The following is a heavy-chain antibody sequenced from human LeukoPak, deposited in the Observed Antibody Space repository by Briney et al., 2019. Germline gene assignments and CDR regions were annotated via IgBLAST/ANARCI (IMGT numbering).Heavy chain of an antibody. D-gene: IGHD3-22*01. CDR2: IYYSGST. Sequence: PSETLPLTCTVSGGSISSSSYYWGWIRQPPGKGLEWIGSIYYSGSTYYNPSLKSRVTISVDTSKNQFSLKLSSVTAADTAVYYCARAYYYDSSGFLAFDYWGQGTLVTVSS. CDR1: GGSISSSSYY. CDR3: ARAYYYDSSGFLAFDY. V-gene: IGHV4-39*01. J-gene: IGHJ4*02.